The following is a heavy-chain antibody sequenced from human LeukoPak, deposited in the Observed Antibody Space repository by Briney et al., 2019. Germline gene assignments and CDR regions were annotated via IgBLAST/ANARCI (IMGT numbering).Heavy chain of an antibody. D-gene: IGHD7-27*01. CDR2: ISSSSSYI. J-gene: IGHJ3*02. CDR3: ARDRTGDLGAFDI. CDR1: GFTFSSYS. Sequence: GGSLRLSCAASGFTFSSYSMNWVRQAPGKGLEWVSSISSSSSYIYYADSVKGRFTISRDNAKNSLYLQMNSLRAEDTAAYYCARDRTGDLGAFDIWGQGTMVTVSS. V-gene: IGHV3-21*01.